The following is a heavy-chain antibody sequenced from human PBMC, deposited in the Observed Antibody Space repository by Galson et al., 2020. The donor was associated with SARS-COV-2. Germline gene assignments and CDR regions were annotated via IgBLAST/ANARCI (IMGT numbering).Heavy chain of an antibody. J-gene: IGHJ6*02. CDR1: GFTFSSYA. V-gene: IGHV3-33*01. CDR3: ARNLFLELSYYYYGMDV. CDR2: IWYDGSNK. Sequence: TGGSLRLSCAASGFTFSSYAMHWVRQAPGKGLEWVAVIWYDGSNKYYADSVKGRFTISRDNSKNTLYLQMNSLRAEDTAVYYCARNLFLELSYYYYGMDVWGQGTTVTVSS. D-gene: IGHD1-7*01.